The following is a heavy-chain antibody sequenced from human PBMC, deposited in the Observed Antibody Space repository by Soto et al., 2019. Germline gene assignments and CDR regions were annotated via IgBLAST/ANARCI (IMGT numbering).Heavy chain of an antibody. V-gene: IGHV1-18*01. D-gene: IGHD3-3*01. J-gene: IGHJ4*02. CDR1: GYTFTSYG. CDR2: ISAYNGNT. Sequence: QVQLVQSGAEVKKPGASVKVSCKASGYTFTSYGISWVRQAPGQGLEWMGWISAYNGNTNYAQKLQGRVTITTDTSTCTAYMELRSLRSDDTAVYYCARDGARGYYDFWSGYPFDYWGQGTLVTVSS. CDR3: ARDGARGYYDFWSGYPFDY.